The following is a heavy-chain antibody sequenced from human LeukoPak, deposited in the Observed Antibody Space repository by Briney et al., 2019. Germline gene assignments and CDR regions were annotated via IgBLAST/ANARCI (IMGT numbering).Heavy chain of an antibody. Sequence: GGSLRLSCAASGFTVSSNYMSWVRQAPGKGLEWVANIKQDGSEKYYVDSVKGRFTISRDNAKKSLFLQMNSLRAEDTAVYYCARDSSPDSWGQGTLVTVSS. CDR3: ARDSSPDS. D-gene: IGHD6-13*01. CDR1: GFTVSSNY. V-gene: IGHV3-7*01. CDR2: IKQDGSEK. J-gene: IGHJ4*02.